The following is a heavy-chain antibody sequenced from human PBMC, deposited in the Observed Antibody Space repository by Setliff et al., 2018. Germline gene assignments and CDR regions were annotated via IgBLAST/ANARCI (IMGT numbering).Heavy chain of an antibody. CDR3: AGEGRRGINYNFWSGTLDY. D-gene: IGHD3-3*01. J-gene: IGHJ4*02. V-gene: IGHV3-30*02. CDR2: IRYDGSNK. CDR1: GFTFSSYG. Sequence: PGGSLRLSCAASGFTFSSYGMHWVRQAPGKGLEWVAFIRYDGSNKYYADSVKGRFTISRDNFKNSLYLQMNSLRPEDTAMYYCAGEGRRGINYNFWSGTLDYWGQGTRVTVSS.